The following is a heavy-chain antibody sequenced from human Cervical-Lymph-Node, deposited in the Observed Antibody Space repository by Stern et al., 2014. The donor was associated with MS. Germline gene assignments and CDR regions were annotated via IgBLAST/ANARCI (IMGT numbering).Heavy chain of an antibody. CDR2: INPNSGGT. Sequence: VQLEESGAEVKKPGASVKVSCKASGYTFTGYYMHWVRQAPGQGLEWMGWINPNSGGTNYAQKFQGWVTMTRDTSISTAYMELSRLRSDDTAVYYCARDGQYSGSYPGDYWGQGTLVTVSS. CDR3: ARDGQYSGSYPGDY. J-gene: IGHJ4*02. V-gene: IGHV1-2*04. CDR1: GYTFTGYY. D-gene: IGHD1-26*01.